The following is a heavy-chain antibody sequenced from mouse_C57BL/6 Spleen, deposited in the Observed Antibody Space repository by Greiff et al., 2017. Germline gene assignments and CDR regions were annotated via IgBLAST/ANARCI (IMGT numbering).Heavy chain of an antibody. Sequence: QVQLQQPGAELVRPGTSVKLSCKASGYTFTSYWMHWVKQRPGQGLEWIGVIDPSDSYTNYNQKFKGKATLTVDTSSSTAYMQLSSLTSEDSAVYYCARPVVATFSYYFDDWGQGTTLTVSS. CDR3: ARPVVATFSYYFDD. CDR2: IDPSDSYT. CDR1: GYTFTSYW. V-gene: IGHV1-59*01. J-gene: IGHJ2*01. D-gene: IGHD1-1*01.